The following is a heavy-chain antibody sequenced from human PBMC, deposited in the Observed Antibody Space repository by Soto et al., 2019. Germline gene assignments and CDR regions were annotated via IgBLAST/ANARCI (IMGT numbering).Heavy chain of an antibody. CDR2: ISHTGTA. V-gene: IGHV4-39*01. D-gene: IGHD3-22*01. J-gene: IGHJ3*01. CDR1: GGSISENDYY. CDR3: ASLAYDSSVSNSYGDEAFDL. Sequence: QMQLQESGPGLLKPSETLSLTCTVSGGSISENDYYWSWIRQPPAKGLEWSGTISHTGTAYYNPSLESRVAISVDTSENQFSLDLSSVTAADTAVYYCASLAYDSSVSNSYGDEAFDLWGQGTLVTVS.